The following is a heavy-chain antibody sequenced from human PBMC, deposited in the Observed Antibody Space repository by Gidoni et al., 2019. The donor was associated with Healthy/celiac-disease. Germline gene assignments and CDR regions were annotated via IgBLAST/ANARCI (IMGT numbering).Heavy chain of an antibody. J-gene: IGHJ6*02. CDR3: TRRGPHSLGGSYYGMDV. V-gene: IGHV3-73*02. Sequence: EVQLVASGGGLVQPGGSLKLSCAASGFTFSGSAMHWVRQASGKGLEWVGRIRSNANSYATAYAASVKGRFTISRDDSKNTAYLQMNSLKTEDTAVYYCTRRGPHSLGGSYYGMDVWGQGTTVTVSS. CDR1: GFTFSGSA. CDR2: IRSNANSYAT. D-gene: IGHD1-26*01.